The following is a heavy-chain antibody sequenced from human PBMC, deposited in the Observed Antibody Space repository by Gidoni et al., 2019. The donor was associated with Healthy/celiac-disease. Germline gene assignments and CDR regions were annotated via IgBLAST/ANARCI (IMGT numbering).Heavy chain of an antibody. D-gene: IGHD3-22*01. CDR3: ASLGPDYDSSGYYYSQRAYFDY. CDR1: GGSFSGYY. CDR2: INHSGST. J-gene: IGHJ4*02. V-gene: IGHV4-34*01. Sequence: QVQLQQWGAGLLKPSETLSLTCAVYGGSFSGYYWSWIRQPPGKGLEWIGEINHSGSTNYNPSLKSRVTISVDTSKNQFSLKLSSVTAADTAVYYCASLGPDYDSSGYYYSQRAYFDYWGQGTLVTVSS.